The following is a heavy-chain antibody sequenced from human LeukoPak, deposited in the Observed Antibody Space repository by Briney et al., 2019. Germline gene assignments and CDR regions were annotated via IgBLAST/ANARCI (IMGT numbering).Heavy chain of an antibody. CDR3: ARGLVALQDAFDI. Sequence: PSETLSLTCAVYGGSFSGYYWSWIRQPPGKGLEWIGEINHSGSTNYNPSLKSRVTISVDTSKNQFSLKLSSVTAADTAVYYCARGLVALQDAFDIWGQGTMVTVSS. V-gene: IGHV4-34*01. D-gene: IGHD2-8*02. J-gene: IGHJ3*02. CDR1: GGSFSGYY. CDR2: INHSGST.